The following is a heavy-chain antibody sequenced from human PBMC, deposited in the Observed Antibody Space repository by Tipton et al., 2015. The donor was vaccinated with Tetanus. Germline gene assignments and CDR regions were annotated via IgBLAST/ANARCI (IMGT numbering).Heavy chain of an antibody. CDR3: ARGDYSDTNAYYYEDWFDP. D-gene: IGHD3-22*01. Sequence: SLRLSCAASGFTFSSYGMHWVRQAPGKGLEWVAVISYDGNKKYYADSVKGRVTISRDNSKNALFLEVNSLRPEDTAVYYCARGDYSDTNAYYYEDWFDPWGQGTLVTVSS. J-gene: IGHJ5*02. CDR1: GFTFSSYG. CDR2: ISYDGNKK. V-gene: IGHV3-30-3*01.